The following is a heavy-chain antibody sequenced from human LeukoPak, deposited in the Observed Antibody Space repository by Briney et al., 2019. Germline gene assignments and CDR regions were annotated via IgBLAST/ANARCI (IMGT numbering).Heavy chain of an antibody. CDR2: ISYDGSNK. Sequence: PGRSLRLSCAASGFTFSSYAMHWVRQAPGKGLEWVAVISYDGSNKYYADSVKGRFTISRDNSKNTLYLQMNSLRAEDTAVYYCASGSAMVRGDNFDYWGQGTLVTVFS. CDR3: ASGSAMVRGDNFDY. CDR1: GFTFSSYA. J-gene: IGHJ4*02. D-gene: IGHD3-10*01. V-gene: IGHV3-30*01.